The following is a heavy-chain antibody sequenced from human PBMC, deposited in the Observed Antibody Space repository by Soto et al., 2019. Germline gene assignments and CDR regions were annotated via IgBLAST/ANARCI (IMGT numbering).Heavy chain of an antibody. CDR1: GGTFSSYA. CDR3: ARLVHCTNGVCYTDYYGMDV. J-gene: IGHJ6*02. Sequence: SVKVSCKASGGTFSSYAISWVRQAPGQGLEWMGGIIPIFGTANYAQKFQGRVTITADESTSTAYMELSSLRSEDTAVYYCARLVHCTNGVCYTDYYGMDVWGQGTTVTVSS. CDR2: IIPIFGTA. D-gene: IGHD2-8*01. V-gene: IGHV1-69*13.